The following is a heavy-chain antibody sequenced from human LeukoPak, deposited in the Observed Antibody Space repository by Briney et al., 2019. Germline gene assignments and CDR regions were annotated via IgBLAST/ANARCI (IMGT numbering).Heavy chain of an antibody. CDR1: GFTFSSYA. Sequence: GGSLRLSCAASGFTFSSYAMSWVRQAPGKGLEWVSGIVGGGGSSYYADPVKGRFTISGDNSKNTLYLQMNSLRAEDTAVYYCAKRGSYPSYYFDYWGQGTLVTVSS. CDR2: IVGGGGSS. D-gene: IGHD1-26*01. J-gene: IGHJ4*02. V-gene: IGHV3-23*01. CDR3: AKRGSYPSYYFDY.